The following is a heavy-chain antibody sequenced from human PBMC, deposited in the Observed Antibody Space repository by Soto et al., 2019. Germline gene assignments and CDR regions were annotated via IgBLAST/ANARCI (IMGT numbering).Heavy chain of an antibody. CDR1: GFTFSSYA. Sequence: EVQLLESGGGLVQPGGSPRLSCAASGFTFSSYAMSWVRQAPGKGLEWVSGINGGGDSTYFADSVRGRFTISRDNSKNTLFLQMNSLRAEDTAVYYCARGWTFDLWGQGTLVTVSS. CDR3: ARGWTFDL. J-gene: IGHJ4*02. V-gene: IGHV3-23*01. CDR2: INGGGDST. D-gene: IGHD1-1*01.